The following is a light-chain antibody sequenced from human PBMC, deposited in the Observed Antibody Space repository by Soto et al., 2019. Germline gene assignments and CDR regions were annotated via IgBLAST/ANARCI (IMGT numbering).Light chain of an antibody. V-gene: IGKV1-5*03. J-gene: IGKJ1*01. CDR3: QQYNSDSRT. Sequence: DIQMTPSPSTLSASVGDRVTITCRANQSSSTWLAWYQQEPGKATKLLISKASHLDSGVPSRVSGSRTGTAFTRTTGSLQTDDLATSCCQQYNSDSRTFGPGNTLDI. CDR2: KAS. CDR1: QSSSTW.